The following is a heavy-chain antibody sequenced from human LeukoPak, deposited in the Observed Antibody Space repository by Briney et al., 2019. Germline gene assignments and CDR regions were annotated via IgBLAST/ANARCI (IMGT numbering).Heavy chain of an antibody. CDR3: ARGGRTRGYYYGMDV. CDR1: GYTFTSYD. V-gene: IGHV1-8*01. CDR2: MNPNSGNT. J-gene: IGHJ6*02. Sequence: ASVKVSCKASGYTFTSYDINWVRQAPGQGLEWMGWMNPNSGNTGYAQKFQGRVTMTRNTSISTAYMELSSLRSEDTAVYYCARGGRTRGYYYGMDVWGQGTTVTVSS.